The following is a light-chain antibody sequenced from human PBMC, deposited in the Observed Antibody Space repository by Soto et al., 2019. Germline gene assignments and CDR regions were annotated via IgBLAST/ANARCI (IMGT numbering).Light chain of an antibody. J-gene: IGLJ1*01. CDR2: EVS. CDR3: SSYTSTSTLYV. V-gene: IGLV2-14*01. CDR1: SSDVGGYNY. Sequence: QSVLTQPASVSGSPGQSITISCTGTSSDVGGYNYVSWYQQHPGKAPKLMIYEVSNRPSGVSNRCSGSKSGNTASLTISGLQAEDEADYHCSSYTSTSTLYVFGSGTKVTAL.